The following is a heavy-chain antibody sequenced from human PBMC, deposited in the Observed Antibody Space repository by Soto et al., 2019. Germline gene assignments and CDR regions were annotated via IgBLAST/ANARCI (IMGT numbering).Heavy chain of an antibody. Sequence: SETLSLTCTVSGGSISSGGYYWSWVRQHPGKGLEWIGYIYYSGSTYYNPSLKSRVTISVDTSKNQFSLKLSSVTAADTAVYYCATIVVPAAPFDYWGQGTLVTVS. CDR2: IYYSGST. CDR3: ATIVVPAAPFDY. V-gene: IGHV4-31*03. D-gene: IGHD2-2*01. CDR1: GGSISSGGYY. J-gene: IGHJ4*02.